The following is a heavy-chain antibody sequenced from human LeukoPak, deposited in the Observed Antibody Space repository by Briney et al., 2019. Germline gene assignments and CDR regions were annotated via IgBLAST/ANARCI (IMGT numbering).Heavy chain of an antibody. CDR3: ARGGGDALFDAFDI. J-gene: IGHJ3*02. Sequence: ASVKVSCKASGYTFTSYAMNWVRQAPGQGLEWMGWINTNTGNPTYAQGFTGRFVFSLDTSVSTAYLQISSLKAEDTAVYYCARGGGDALFDAFDIWGQGTMVTVSS. CDR2: INTNTGNP. V-gene: IGHV7-4-1*02. D-gene: IGHD2-21*02. CDR1: GYTFTSYA.